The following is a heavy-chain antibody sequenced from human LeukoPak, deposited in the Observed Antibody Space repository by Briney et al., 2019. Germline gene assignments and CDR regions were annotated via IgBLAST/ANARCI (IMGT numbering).Heavy chain of an antibody. Sequence: SETLSLICSVSGGSISSGSNYWGWIRQPPGKGLEWIGSIYYSGSTYYNPSLKSRVTISVDTSKNQFSLKLSSVTAADTAVYYCARVNDYDFYFDYWGQGTLVTVSS. D-gene: IGHD3-3*01. CDR3: ARVNDYDFYFDY. CDR2: IYYSGST. V-gene: IGHV4-39*07. CDR1: GGSISSGSNY. J-gene: IGHJ4*02.